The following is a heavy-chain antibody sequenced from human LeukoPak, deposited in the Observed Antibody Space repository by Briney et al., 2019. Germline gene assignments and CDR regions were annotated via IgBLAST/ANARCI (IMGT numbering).Heavy chain of an antibody. J-gene: IGHJ6*04. CDR3: TSQALSYYYYGMDV. CDR1: GFTFGNEW. Sequence: GGSMRLSCAGCGFTFGNEWMRGVGQAPGKGLEWVGRIKSKTDGGTTDYAAPVKGRFTISRDDSKNTLYLQMNSLKTEDTAVYYCTSQALSYYYYGMDVWGKGTTVTVSS. CDR2: IKSKTDGGTT. V-gene: IGHV3-15*01.